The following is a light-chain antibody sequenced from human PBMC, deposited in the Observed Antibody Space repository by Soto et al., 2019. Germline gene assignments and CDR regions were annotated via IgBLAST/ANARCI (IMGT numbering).Light chain of an antibody. CDR1: QSVSSSY. CDR3: QQYASSPLIT. Sequence: EIVLTQSPGTLSLSPGERATLSCRASQSVSSSYLAWYQQKPGQAPRLLIYGAYSRATGIPDRYSGSGSGTAFTLTISRLKTEDFAVYYCQQYASSPLITFGQRTRLEIK. J-gene: IGKJ5*01. CDR2: GAY. V-gene: IGKV3-20*01.